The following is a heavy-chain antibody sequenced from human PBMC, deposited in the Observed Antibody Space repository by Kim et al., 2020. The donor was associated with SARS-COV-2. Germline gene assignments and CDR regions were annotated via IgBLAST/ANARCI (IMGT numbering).Heavy chain of an antibody. V-gene: IGHV4-59*08. D-gene: IGHD2-15*01. CDR3: ARRGLGYCSGGSCYSGFDY. CDR2: IYYSGST. J-gene: IGHJ4*02. CDR1: GGSISSYY. Sequence: SETLSLTCTVSGGSISSYYWSWIRQPPGKGLEWIGFIYYSGSTNYNPSLKSRVPISVDTSKNQFSLKLSSVTAADTAVYYCARRGLGYCSGGSCYSGFDYWGQGTLVTVSS.